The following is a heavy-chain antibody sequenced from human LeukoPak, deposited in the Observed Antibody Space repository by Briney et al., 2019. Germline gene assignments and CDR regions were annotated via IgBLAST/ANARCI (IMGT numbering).Heavy chain of an antibody. J-gene: IGHJ5*02. CDR2: IYYSGST. CDR1: GGSISSYY. D-gene: IGHD3-3*02. V-gene: IGHV4-59*01. Sequence: PSETLSLTCTVSGGSISSYYWSWIRQPPGKGLEWIGYIYYSGSTNYNSSLKSRVTISVDTSKNQFSLKLSSVTAADTAVYYCARDPLSQGWFDPWGQGTLVTVSS. CDR3: ARDPLSQGWFDP.